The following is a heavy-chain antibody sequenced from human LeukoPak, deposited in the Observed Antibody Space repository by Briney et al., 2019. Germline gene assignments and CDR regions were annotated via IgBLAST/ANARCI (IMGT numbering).Heavy chain of an antibody. CDR3: AKTASTSWGYFDY. D-gene: IGHD2-2*01. CDR1: GFTFSTYG. J-gene: IGHJ4*02. V-gene: IGHV3-30*02. Sequence: GGSLRLSCAASGFTFSTYGMHWVRQAPGKGLEWVAFIRNDGTIKYYADSVEGRYTISRDNSKNTMFLQMNSLRAEDTAVYYRAKTASTSWGYFDYWGQGTLVTVSS. CDR2: IRNDGTIK.